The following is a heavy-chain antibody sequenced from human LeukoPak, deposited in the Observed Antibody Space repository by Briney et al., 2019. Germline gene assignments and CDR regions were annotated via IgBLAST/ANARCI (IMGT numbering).Heavy chain of an antibody. CDR1: GGSISNYY. CDR2: IYYSGST. Sequence: SETLSLTCTVSGGSISNYYWSWIRQPPGKGLEWIGYIYYSGSTNYNPSLKSRVTISVDTSKNQFSLKLSSVTAADTAVYYCARVGCSGGSCYSGPSYYYYYYGMDVWGQGTTVTVSS. J-gene: IGHJ6*02. D-gene: IGHD2-15*01. V-gene: IGHV4-59*01. CDR3: ARVGCSGGSCYSGPSYYYYYYGMDV.